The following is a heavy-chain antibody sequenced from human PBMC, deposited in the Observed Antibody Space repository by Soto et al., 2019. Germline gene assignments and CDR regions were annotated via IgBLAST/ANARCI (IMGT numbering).Heavy chain of an antibody. CDR1: GYTFTSYG. CDR2: ISAYNGNT. V-gene: IGHV1-18*01. CDR3: ARGDMVRGVITIYYYYYGMDV. D-gene: IGHD3-10*01. J-gene: IGHJ6*02. Sequence: ASVKVSCKASGYTFTSYGISWVRQAPGQGLEWMGWISAYNGNTNYAQKLQGRVTMTTDTSTSTAYMELRSLRSDDTAVYYCARGDMVRGVITIYYYYYGMDVWGQGTTVTVSS.